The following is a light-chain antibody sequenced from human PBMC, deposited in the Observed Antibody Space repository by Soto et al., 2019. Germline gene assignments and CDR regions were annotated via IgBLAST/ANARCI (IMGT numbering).Light chain of an antibody. CDR3: QQYGGSPRYT. J-gene: IGKJ2*01. CDR1: QSVSSSH. Sequence: EIVLTQSPGTLSLSPGDRATLSCRASQSVSSSHLAWYQQKPGQAPRLLIYGASNRATGIPDRFSGSGSGKDFTLTISRLEPEDFAVYYCQQYGGSPRYTFGQGTKLEIK. V-gene: IGKV3-20*01. CDR2: GAS.